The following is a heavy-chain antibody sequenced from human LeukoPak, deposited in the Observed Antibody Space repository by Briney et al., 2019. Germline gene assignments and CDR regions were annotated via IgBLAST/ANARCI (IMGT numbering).Heavy chain of an antibody. D-gene: IGHD3-10*02. CDR2: ISSSSSYI. J-gene: IGHJ4*02. V-gene: IGHV3-21*01. CDR3: ARGTMFPYYFDY. CDR1: GFTFSSYS. Sequence: GGSLRLSCAASGFTFSSYSMNWVRQAPGKGLEWVSSISSSSSYIYYADSVRGRFTISRDNAKNSLYLQMNSLRAEDTAVYYCARGTMFPYYFDYWGQGTLVTVSS.